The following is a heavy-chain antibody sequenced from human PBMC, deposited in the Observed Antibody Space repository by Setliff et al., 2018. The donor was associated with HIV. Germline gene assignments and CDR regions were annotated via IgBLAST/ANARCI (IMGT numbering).Heavy chain of an antibody. Sequence: ASVKVSCKTTGYTFSTYPMHWVRQAPGQRLEWMGWINTGNDNTRYSQKFQGRVTITRDTSASTAYMELSSLTSEDTAVCYCAKGGDRAMINFDHWGQGTLVTVSS. CDR1: GYTFSTYP. CDR2: INTGNDNT. J-gene: IGHJ4*02. CDR3: AKGGDRAMINFDH. V-gene: IGHV1-3*04. D-gene: IGHD5-18*01.